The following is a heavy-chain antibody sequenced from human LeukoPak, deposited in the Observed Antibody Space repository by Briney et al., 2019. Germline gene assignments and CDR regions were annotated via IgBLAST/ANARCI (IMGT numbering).Heavy chain of an antibody. CDR3: AKESHAPVIHNWFDP. CDR1: GFIFSTYD. Sequence: PGGSLRLSCAASGFIFSTYDMHWVRQAPGKGLEWVAVVSYDGSNIYHAASVQGRFTISRDNSKNTLYLQMNSLRAEDTAVYYCAKESHAPVIHNWFDPWGQGTLVTVSS. V-gene: IGHV3-30*18. J-gene: IGHJ5*02. CDR2: VSYDGSNI.